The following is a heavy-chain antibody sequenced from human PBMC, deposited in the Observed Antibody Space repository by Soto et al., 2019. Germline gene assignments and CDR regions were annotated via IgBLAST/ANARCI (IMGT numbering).Heavy chain of an antibody. CDR1: GFTFSSYG. V-gene: IGHV3-23*01. CDR2: VGHIGSYT. Sequence: PGGSLRLSCAGSGFTFSSYGIRWVRQAPGKGLEWVSSVGHIGSYTNYADSVKGRFTISRDNSKNTLYLQTNSLRAEDTAVYYCARVTDYYIDYWGQGILVTVSS. J-gene: IGHJ4*02. CDR3: ARVTDYYIDY.